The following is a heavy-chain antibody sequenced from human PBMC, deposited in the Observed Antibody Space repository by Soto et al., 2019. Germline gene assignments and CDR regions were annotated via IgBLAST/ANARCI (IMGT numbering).Heavy chain of an antibody. J-gene: IGHJ4*02. V-gene: IGHV3-30*18. CDR1: GFTFSSYG. CDR2: ISYDGSNK. CDR3: AKGGYNYGFLFDC. Sequence: GGSLRLSCAASGFTFSSYGMHWVRQAPGKGLEWVATISYDGSNKYYADSVKGRFTISRDNSKNTLYLQMNSLRAEDTAVYYCAKGGYNYGFLFDCWGQGTLVTVSS. D-gene: IGHD5-18*01.